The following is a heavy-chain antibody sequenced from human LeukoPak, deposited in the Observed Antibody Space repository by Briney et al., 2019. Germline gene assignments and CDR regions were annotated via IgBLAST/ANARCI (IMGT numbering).Heavy chain of an antibody. D-gene: IGHD2-2*01. J-gene: IGHJ4*02. CDR1: GGSISSYY. CDR2: IYYSGST. Sequence: SETLSLTCTVSGGSISSYYWSWIRQPPGKGLKWIGYIYYSGSTNYNPSLKSRVTISVDTSKNQFSLKLSSVTAADTAVYYCARGGGYCSSTSCYHFDYWGQGTLVTVSS. V-gene: IGHV4-59*01. CDR3: ARGGGYCSSTSCYHFDY.